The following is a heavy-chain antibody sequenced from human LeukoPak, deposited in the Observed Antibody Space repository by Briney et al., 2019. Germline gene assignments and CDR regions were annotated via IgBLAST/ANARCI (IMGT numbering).Heavy chain of an antibody. J-gene: IGHJ4*02. V-gene: IGHV3-48*03. CDR1: GFVFSGYE. D-gene: IGHD4-17*01. CDR3: ARGDDYGDSLVAY. CDR2: ISTTGRTL. Sequence: PGGSLRLSCAASGFVFSGYELNWVRQAPGKGLEWISSISTTGRTLNYADSVKGRFTISRDNAKNSLYLQMNSLSAEDTAVYYCARGDDYGDSLVAYWGQGTLVTVSS.